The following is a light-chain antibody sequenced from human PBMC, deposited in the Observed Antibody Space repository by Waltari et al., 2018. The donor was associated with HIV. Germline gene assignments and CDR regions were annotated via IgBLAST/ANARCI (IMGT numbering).Light chain of an antibody. CDR2: DVS. CDR1: SSDVGGYNY. Sequence: QSALTQPASVSGSPGQSITISCTGTSSDVGGYNYVSWYQQHPGKAPKLMIYDVSYRPSGVSNRFSGSKSGNTASLTISGLQAEDEADYYCSSYTSSSTLYVVFGGGTKLTVI. V-gene: IGLV2-14*01. CDR3: SSYTSSSTLYVV. J-gene: IGLJ2*01.